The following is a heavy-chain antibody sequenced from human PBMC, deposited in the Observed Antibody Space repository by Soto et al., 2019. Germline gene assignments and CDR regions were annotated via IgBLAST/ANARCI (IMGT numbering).Heavy chain of an antibody. CDR1: GGSISSYY. J-gene: IGHJ5*02. Sequence: NPSETLSLTCTVSGGSISSYYWSWIRQPPGKGLEWIGYIYYSGSTNYNPSLKSRVTISVDTSKNQFSLKLSSVTAADTAVYYCARRITMVRGVMGWFDPWGQGTLVTVSS. D-gene: IGHD3-10*01. CDR3: ARRITMVRGVMGWFDP. V-gene: IGHV4-59*08. CDR2: IYYSGST.